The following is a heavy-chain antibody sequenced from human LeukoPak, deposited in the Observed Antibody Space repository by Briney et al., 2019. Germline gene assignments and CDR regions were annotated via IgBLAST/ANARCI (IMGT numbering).Heavy chain of an antibody. V-gene: IGHV1-69*02. CDR1: GGTFSSYT. Sequence: ASSVKDSCKASGGTFSSYTISWVRQAPGQGLEWMGRIIPILGIANYAQKFQGRVTITADKSTSTAYMELSSLRSEDTAVYYCASNSYGSVLVSAFAIWGQGTMVTVSS. CDR2: IIPILGIA. CDR3: ASNSYGSVLVSAFAI. D-gene: IGHD5-18*01. J-gene: IGHJ3*02.